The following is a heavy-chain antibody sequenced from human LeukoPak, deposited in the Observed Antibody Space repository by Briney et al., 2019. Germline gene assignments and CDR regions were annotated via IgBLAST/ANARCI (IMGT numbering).Heavy chain of an antibody. CDR1: GDSISTYY. CDR2: IFTSGST. Sequence: SETLSLTCTVSGDSISTYYWSWIRQPAGKGLEWIGRIFTSGSTNYNPSLKSRVTMSLDTSKNQFSLKLSSVTAADTAVYYCARKALPGNWFDPWGQGALVIVSS. J-gene: IGHJ5*02. V-gene: IGHV4-4*07. CDR3: ARKALPGNWFDP.